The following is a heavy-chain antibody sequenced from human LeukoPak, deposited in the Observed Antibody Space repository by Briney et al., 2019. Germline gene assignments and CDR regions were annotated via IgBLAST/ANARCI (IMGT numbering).Heavy chain of an antibody. J-gene: IGHJ6*03. CDR1: GDSVSSNSAA. CDR2: TYYRSKWYN. D-gene: IGHD2-2*01. CDR3: AREVVVPAATLYYYYYMDV. Sequence: TSQTLSLTCAISGDSVSSNSAAWNWIRQSPSRGLEWLGRTYYRSKWYNDYAVSVKSRITINPDTSKNQFSLQLNSVTPEDTAVYYCAREVVVPAATLYYYYYMDVWGKGTTVTVSS. V-gene: IGHV6-1*01.